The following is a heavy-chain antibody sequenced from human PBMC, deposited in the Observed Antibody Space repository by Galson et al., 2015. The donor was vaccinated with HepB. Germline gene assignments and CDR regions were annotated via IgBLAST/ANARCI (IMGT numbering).Heavy chain of an antibody. Sequence: SVKVSCKASGGTFSSYAISWVRQAPGQGLEWMGGIIPIFGTANYAQKFQGRVTITADESTSTAYMELSSLRSEDTAVYYCARDFTIFGASGFDYWGQGTLVTVSS. V-gene: IGHV1-69*13. CDR2: IIPIFGTA. CDR1: GGTFSSYA. CDR3: ARDFTIFGASGFDY. D-gene: IGHD3-3*01. J-gene: IGHJ4*02.